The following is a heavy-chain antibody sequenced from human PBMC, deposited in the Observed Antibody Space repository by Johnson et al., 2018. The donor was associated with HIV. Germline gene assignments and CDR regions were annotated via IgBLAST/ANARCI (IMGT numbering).Heavy chain of an antibody. J-gene: IGHJ3*02. CDR3: ARGYYDGSWGVTHDAFDI. Sequence: QVQLVESGGGFVQPGGSLRLSCAASGFTFSSYAMHWVRQAPGKGLEWVAVISYDGSNKYYADSVKGRFTSSRDNSKNTLYLQMKSLRAEDTAVYYCARGYYDGSWGVTHDAFDIWGQGTMVTVSS. V-gene: IGHV3-30*04. CDR2: ISYDGSNK. CDR1: GFTFSSYA. D-gene: IGHD3-22*01.